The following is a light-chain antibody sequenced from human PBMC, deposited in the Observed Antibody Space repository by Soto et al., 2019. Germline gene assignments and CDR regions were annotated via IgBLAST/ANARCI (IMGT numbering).Light chain of an antibody. CDR3: QVWDSSSDVV. CDR1: NIGSKS. V-gene: IGLV3-21*04. CDR2: YDS. Sequence: SYELTQPPSVSVAPGKTARITCGGTNIGSKSVHWYQQKPGQAPVLVIYYDSDRPSGIPERFSGSNSGNTATLTISRVEAGDEADYYCQVWDSSSDVVFGGGTKLTVL. J-gene: IGLJ2*01.